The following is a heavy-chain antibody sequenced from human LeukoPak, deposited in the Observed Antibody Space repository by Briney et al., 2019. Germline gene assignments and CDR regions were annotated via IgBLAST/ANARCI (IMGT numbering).Heavy chain of an antibody. V-gene: IGHV4-61*02. D-gene: IGHD6-19*01. CDR2: IYTSGST. CDR3: AGGGWSQFDY. J-gene: IGHJ4*02. Sequence: SQTLSLTCTVSGGSISSGSYYWSRIRQPAGKGLEWIGRIYTSGSTNYNPSLKTRVTISVDTSKNQFSLKLSSVTPADTAVYYCAGGGWSQFDYWGQGTLVTVSS. CDR1: GGSISSGSYY.